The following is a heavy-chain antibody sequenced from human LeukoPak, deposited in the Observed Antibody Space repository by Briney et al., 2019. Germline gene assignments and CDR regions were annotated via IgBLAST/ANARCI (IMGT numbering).Heavy chain of an antibody. Sequence: PGGSLRLSCAASGFTFSSYAMSWVRQAPGKGLEWVSAISGSGGSTYYADSVKGRFTISRDNSKNTLYLQMNSLRAEDTAVYYCAKGAHGSGSYYLTRNYYYYYYMDVWGKGTTVTVSS. CDR2: ISGSGGST. CDR1: GFTFSSYA. J-gene: IGHJ6*03. CDR3: AKGAHGSGSYYLTRNYYYYYYMDV. V-gene: IGHV3-23*01. D-gene: IGHD3-10*01.